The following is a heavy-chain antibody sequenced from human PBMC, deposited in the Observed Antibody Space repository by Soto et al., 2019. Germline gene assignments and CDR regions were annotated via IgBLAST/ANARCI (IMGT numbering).Heavy chain of an antibody. D-gene: IGHD2-8*01. Sequence: ASGKVSCKASGFRFTSYGFSWVRQAPGQELEWMGWISAYNGNTNYAQKFQGRVTLTTDTSTSTAYMELRGLRSDDTAVYYCARARARMASKQVGRWGLGTPAPVSS. CDR2: ISAYNGNT. CDR1: GFRFTSYG. CDR3: ARARARMASKQVGR. J-gene: IGHJ1*01. V-gene: IGHV1-18*04.